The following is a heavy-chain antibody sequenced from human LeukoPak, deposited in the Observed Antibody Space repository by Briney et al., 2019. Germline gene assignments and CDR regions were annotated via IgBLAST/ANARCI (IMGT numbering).Heavy chain of an antibody. Sequence: SETLSLTCTVSGGSISSYYWSWIRQPPGKGLGWIGYIYTSGSTNYNPSLKSRVTISVDTSKHQFSLKLSSVTAADTAVYYCARHRPSIVGATGFDYWGQGTLVTVSS. CDR2: IYTSGST. CDR3: ARHRPSIVGATGFDY. V-gene: IGHV4-4*09. J-gene: IGHJ4*02. CDR1: GGSISSYY. D-gene: IGHD1-26*01.